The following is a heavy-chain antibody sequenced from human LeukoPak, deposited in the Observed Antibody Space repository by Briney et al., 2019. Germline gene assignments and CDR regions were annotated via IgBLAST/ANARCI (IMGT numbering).Heavy chain of an antibody. V-gene: IGHV4-34*01. Sequence: SETLSLTFAVYGGSFSGYYWSWIRQPPGKGLEWIGEINHSGSTNYNPSLKSRVAISVDTSKNQFSLKLSSVTAADTAVYYCARIYYYYMDIWGKGTTVTVSS. J-gene: IGHJ6*03. CDR3: ARIYYYYMDI. CDR2: INHSGST. CDR1: GGSFSGYY.